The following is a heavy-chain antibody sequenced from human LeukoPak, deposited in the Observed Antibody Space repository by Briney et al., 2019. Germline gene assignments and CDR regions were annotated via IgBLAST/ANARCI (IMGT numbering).Heavy chain of an antibody. CDR1: GFTFSSYA. V-gene: IGHV3-23*01. CDR2: ISGSGGST. D-gene: IGHD5-18*01. J-gene: IGHJ2*01. Sequence: GGSLRLPCAASGFTFSSYAMSWVRQAPGKGLEWVSAISGSGGSTYYADSVKGRFTISRDNSKNTLYLQMNSLRAEDTAVYYCAKGRGGYSYGYWYFDLWGRGTLVTVSS. CDR3: AKGRGGYSYGYWYFDL.